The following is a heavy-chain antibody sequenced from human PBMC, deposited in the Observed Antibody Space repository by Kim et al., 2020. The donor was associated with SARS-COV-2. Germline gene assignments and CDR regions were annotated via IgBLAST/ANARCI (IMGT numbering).Heavy chain of an antibody. Sequence: SETLSLTCTVSGGSISSSSYYWGWIRQPPGKGLEWIGSIYYSGSTYYNPSLKSRVTISVDSSKNQFSLKLSSVTAADTAVYYCARRIDSGSYCFDYWGQGTLVTVSS. D-gene: IGHD1-26*01. J-gene: IGHJ4*02. CDR1: GGSISSSSYY. V-gene: IGHV4-39*01. CDR2: IYYSGST. CDR3: ARRIDSGSYCFDY.